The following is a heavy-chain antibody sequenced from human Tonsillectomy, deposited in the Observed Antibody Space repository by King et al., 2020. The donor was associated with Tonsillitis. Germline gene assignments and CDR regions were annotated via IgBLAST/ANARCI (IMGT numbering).Heavy chain of an antibody. D-gene: IGHD2-2*01. J-gene: IGHJ5*02. V-gene: IGHV3-53*04. CDR2: IYPDDST. CDR3: ARAGINTSWNWFGP. Sequence: VQLVESGGDLVQPGGSLRLSCAVSGFTVSSNYIAWVRQAPGKGLEWVSIIYPDDSTYYTDSVKGRFTISRHTSKNTLYLQMNSLRPEDTAVYHCARAGINTSWNWFGPWGQGTLVTVSS. CDR1: GFTVSSNY.